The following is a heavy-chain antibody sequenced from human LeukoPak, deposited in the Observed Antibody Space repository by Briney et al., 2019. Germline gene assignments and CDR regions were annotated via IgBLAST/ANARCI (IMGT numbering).Heavy chain of an antibody. D-gene: IGHD6-13*01. CDR3: ARERQQLVLAWFDP. CDR1: GGSISSYY. CDR2: IYTSGST. Sequence: PSETLSLTCTVSGGSISSYYWSWIRQTAGKGLEWIGRIYTSGSTNYNPSLKSRVTMSVDTSKNQFSLKLSSVTAADTAVYYCARERQQLVLAWFDPWGQGTLVTVSS. J-gene: IGHJ5*02. V-gene: IGHV4-4*07.